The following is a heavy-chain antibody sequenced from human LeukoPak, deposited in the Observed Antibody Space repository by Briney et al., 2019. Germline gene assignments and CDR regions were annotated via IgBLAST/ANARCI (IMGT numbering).Heavy chain of an antibody. CDR3: ARRLWIFGASLGFFDY. CDR1: GYSFTSYW. CDR2: IYPGDSDT. J-gene: IGHJ4*02. V-gene: IGHV5-51*01. Sequence: GESLKISCKGSGYSFTSYWIGWVRQMPGKGLEWMGIIYPGDSDTRYSPSFQGQVTISADKSISTAYLQWSSLKASDTAMYYCARRLWIFGASLGFFDYWGQGTLVTVSS. D-gene: IGHD5-18*01.